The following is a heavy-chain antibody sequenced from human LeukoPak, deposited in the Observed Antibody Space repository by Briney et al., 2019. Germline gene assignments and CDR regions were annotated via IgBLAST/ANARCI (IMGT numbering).Heavy chain of an antibody. CDR2: IYYSGTT. CDR1: GGSISNCY. V-gene: IGHV4-59*01. Sequence: SETLSLTCTVSGGSISNCYWSWIRQPPGKGLEWIGYIYYSGTTNYNPSLKSRVTISVDTSKNQFSLKLSSVTAADTAVYYCAGGRYTGSWSYYFDYWGQGTLVTVSS. D-gene: IGHD1-26*01. J-gene: IGHJ4*02. CDR3: AGGRYTGSWSYYFDY.